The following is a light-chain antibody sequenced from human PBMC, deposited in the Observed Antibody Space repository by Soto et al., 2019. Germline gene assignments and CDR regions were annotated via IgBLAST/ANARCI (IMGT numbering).Light chain of an antibody. V-gene: IGKV4-1*01. CDR1: QSVLYSSNHQNY. CDR2: WAS. J-gene: IGKJ4*01. Sequence: DIVMTQSPDSLAVSLGERATINCKSSQSVLYSSNHQNYLAWYQQKPGQPPQLLIYWASTRESGVPDRFSGSGSGTDFNLTISSLQAEDVAVYYCQQYYTTPLTFGGETKVEIK. CDR3: QQYYTTPLT.